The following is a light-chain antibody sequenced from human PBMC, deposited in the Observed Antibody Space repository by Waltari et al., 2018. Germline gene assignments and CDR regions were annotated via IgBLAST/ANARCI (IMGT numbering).Light chain of an antibody. CDR2: EVS. CDR1: SSDVGGYNY. J-gene: IGLJ1*01. CDR3: SSYTSSSTRV. V-gene: IGLV2-14*01. Sequence: QSALTQPASVSGSPGQSIPISCTGTSSDVGGYNYVSWYQQHPGKAPKLMIYEVSNRPSGVSNRFSGSKSGNTASLTISGLQAEDEADYYCSSYTSSSTRVFGIGTKVTVL.